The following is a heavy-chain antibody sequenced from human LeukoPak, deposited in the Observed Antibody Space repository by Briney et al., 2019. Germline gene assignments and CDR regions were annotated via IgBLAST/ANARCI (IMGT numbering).Heavy chain of an antibody. Sequence: SVEVSCKASGGTFSSYAISWVRQAPGQGLEWMGGIIPIFGTANYAQKFQGGVTITTDESTSTAYMELSSLRSEDTAVYYCASSLEHIVVVTARVERLLGVFQHWGQGTLVTVSS. D-gene: IGHD2-21*02. CDR1: GGTFSSYA. V-gene: IGHV1-69*05. J-gene: IGHJ1*01. CDR3: ASSLEHIVVVTARVERLLGVFQH. CDR2: IIPIFGTA.